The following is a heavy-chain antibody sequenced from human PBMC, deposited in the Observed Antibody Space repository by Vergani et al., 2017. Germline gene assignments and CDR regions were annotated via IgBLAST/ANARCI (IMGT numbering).Heavy chain of an antibody. CDR2: MNPNSGNT. D-gene: IGHD2-15*01. Sequence: QVQLVQSGAEVKKPGASVKVSCKASGYTFTSYDINWVRQATGQGLEWMGWMNPNSGNTGYAQKFQGRVTITRNTSISTAYMELSSLRSEDTAVFYCARATCSGGSCYRGFEYWGQGSLITVSS. CDR3: ARATCSGGSCYRGFEY. V-gene: IGHV1-8*03. J-gene: IGHJ4*02. CDR1: GYTFTSYD.